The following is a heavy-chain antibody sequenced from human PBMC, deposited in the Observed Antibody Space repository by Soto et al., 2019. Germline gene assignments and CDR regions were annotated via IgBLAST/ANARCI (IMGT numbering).Heavy chain of an antibody. CDR3: AKEVELRFLEWSPLGMDV. J-gene: IGHJ6*02. CDR2: ISWNSGSI. V-gene: IGHV3-9*01. Sequence: GGSLRLSCAASGFTFDDYAMHWVRQAPGKGLEWVSGISWNSGSIGYADSVKGRFTISRDNAKNSLYLQMNSLRAEDTALYYCAKEVELRFLEWSPLGMDVWGQGTTVTVSS. CDR1: GFTFDDYA. D-gene: IGHD3-3*01.